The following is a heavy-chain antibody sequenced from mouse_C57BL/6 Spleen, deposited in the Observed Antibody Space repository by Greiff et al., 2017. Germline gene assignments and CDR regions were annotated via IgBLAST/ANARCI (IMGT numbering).Heavy chain of an antibody. CDR2: IDPNSGGT. CDR3: ARAIYYEYDGDYYAMDY. V-gene: IGHV1-72*01. J-gene: IGHJ4*01. D-gene: IGHD2-4*01. Sequence: QVQLQQPGAELVKPGASVKLSCKASGYTFTSYWMHWVKQRPGRGLEWIGRIDPNSGGTKYNEKFKSKATLTVDKPSSTAYMQLSRLTSEDSAVYYCARAIYYEYDGDYYAMDYWGQGTSVTVSA. CDR1: GYTFTSYW.